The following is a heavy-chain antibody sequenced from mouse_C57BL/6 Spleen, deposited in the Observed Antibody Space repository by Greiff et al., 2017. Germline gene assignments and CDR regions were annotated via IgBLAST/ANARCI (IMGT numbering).Heavy chain of an antibody. V-gene: IGHV1-85*01. Sequence: VKLQESGPELVKPGASVKLSCKASGYTFTSYDINWVKQRPGQGLEWIGWIYPRDGSTKYNEKFKGKATLTVDTSSSTAYMELHSLTSEDSAVYFCASDDYYGSSSHFDYWGQGTTLTVSS. CDR2: IYPRDGST. CDR1: GYTFTSYD. D-gene: IGHD1-1*01. CDR3: ASDDYYGSSSHFDY. J-gene: IGHJ2*01.